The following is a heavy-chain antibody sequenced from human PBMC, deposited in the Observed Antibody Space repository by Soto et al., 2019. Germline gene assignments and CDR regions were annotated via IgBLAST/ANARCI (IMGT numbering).Heavy chain of an antibody. Sequence: VQLVESGGGVVQPGRSLRLSCAASGFTFSDYAMHWVRQAPGKGLEWVAVVSHDGSNTHYADSVKGRFTISRDSSKNMVSLEMTSLRAEDTAVYYCAKGGRQWLVTSDFNYWGQGALVTVSS. J-gene: IGHJ4*02. V-gene: IGHV3-30*18. D-gene: IGHD6-19*01. CDR1: GFTFSDYA. CDR2: VSHDGSNT. CDR3: AKGGRQWLVTSDFNY.